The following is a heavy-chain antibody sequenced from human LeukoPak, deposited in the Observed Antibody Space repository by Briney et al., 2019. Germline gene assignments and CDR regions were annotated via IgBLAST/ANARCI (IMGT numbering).Heavy chain of an antibody. CDR1: GYTFSDYY. CDR3: ARAGSIMQQLVQVY. J-gene: IGHJ4*02. D-gene: IGHD6-13*01. V-gene: IGHV1-2*02. CDR2: INPNSGVT. Sequence: GASVKVSCKASGYTFSDYYLHWVRQAPGQGLEWMGWINPNSGVTNYAQKFQGRITMTRDTSISTAYMELSRLRSDDTAVYYCARAGSIMQQLVQVYWGQGTLVTVSS.